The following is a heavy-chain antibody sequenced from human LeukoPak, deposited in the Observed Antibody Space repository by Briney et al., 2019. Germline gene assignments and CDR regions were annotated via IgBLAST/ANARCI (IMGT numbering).Heavy chain of an antibody. V-gene: IGHV4-59*01. CDR3: ARGSVLGDIFDY. CDR2: IYYSGST. J-gene: IGHJ4*02. Sequence: SETLSLTCTVSGGSISSYYWSWIRQPPGKGLEWIGYIYYSGSTNYNPSLKSRVTISVDTSKNQFSLKLSSVTAADTAVYYCARGSVLGDIFDYWGQGTLVTVSS. CDR1: GGSISSYY. D-gene: IGHD1-26*01.